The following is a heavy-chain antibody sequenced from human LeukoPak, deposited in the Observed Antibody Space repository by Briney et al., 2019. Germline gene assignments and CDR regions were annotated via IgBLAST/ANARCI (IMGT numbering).Heavy chain of an antibody. D-gene: IGHD1-26*01. V-gene: IGHV4-61*08. CDR1: GGSVGSAGYY. Sequence: PSETLSLTCTVSGGSVGSAGYYWSWIRQPPGGGLEWIGYIYYIRNTNYNPSLKSRVTMSLDPSKNQFSLKLNSVTAADTTVYYCARTQSQSGSYRYYFGYWGQGTLVTVSS. J-gene: IGHJ4*02. CDR3: ARTQSQSGSYRYYFGY. CDR2: IYYIRNT.